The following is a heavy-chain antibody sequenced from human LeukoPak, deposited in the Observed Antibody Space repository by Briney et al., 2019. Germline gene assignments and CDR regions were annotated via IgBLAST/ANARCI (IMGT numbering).Heavy chain of an antibody. CDR1: GYTFSTYD. D-gene: IGHD3-10*01. CDR3: ARGRDSGSDLQVENSQPFY. Sequence: ASVRVSCKTSGYTFSTYDINWLRQASGQGLEWMGWMNPASGNTGYAEKFQGRVTMTRNTSIGTAYMELSSLRSEDTAVYYCARGRDSGSDLQVENSQPFYWGQGSLVTVSS. J-gene: IGHJ4*02. V-gene: IGHV1-8*01. CDR2: MNPASGNT.